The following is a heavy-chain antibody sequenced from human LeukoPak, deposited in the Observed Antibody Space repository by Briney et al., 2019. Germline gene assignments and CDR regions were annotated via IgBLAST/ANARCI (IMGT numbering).Heavy chain of an antibody. V-gene: IGHV1-2*06. CDR1: RYTFTGYY. J-gene: IGHJ5*02. Sequence: ASVKVSCKASRYTFTGYYMHWVRQAPGQGLEWMGRIDPNSGGTNYAQKLQGRVTMTRDTSISAAYMELTRLRSDDTAVYFCARSSGVAAARYNWFDPWGQGTLVTVSS. CDR3: ARSSGVAAARYNWFDP. CDR2: IDPNSGGT. D-gene: IGHD6-13*01.